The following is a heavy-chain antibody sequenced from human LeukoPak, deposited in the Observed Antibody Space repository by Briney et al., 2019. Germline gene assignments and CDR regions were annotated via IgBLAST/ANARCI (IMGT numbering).Heavy chain of an antibody. CDR2: IYNSGST. Sequence: SETLSLTPTDPGGSLSSYYWSSSRQPPRKGLERIGYIYNSGSTNYNPSLKSRVTISVDTSKNQFSLKLSSVTAADTAVYYCARIGAAGAGGLDYWGQGTLVTVSS. V-gene: IGHV4-59*08. J-gene: IGHJ4*02. D-gene: IGHD6-13*01. CDR3: ARIGAAGAGGLDY. CDR1: GGSLSSYY.